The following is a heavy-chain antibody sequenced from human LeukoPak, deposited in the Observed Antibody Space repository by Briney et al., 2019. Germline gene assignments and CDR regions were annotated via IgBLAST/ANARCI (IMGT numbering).Heavy chain of an antibody. Sequence: QPGGSLRLSCSASGFTFSYYAMHWVRQAPGTGLEYVSGITSSGGSTYYTDSVKGRFTISRDNSNNTLYLQMSSLRAEDTAVYYCVKGDYSGYTFPAFDYWGQGTLVSVSS. J-gene: IGHJ4*02. D-gene: IGHD5-12*01. CDR1: GFTFSYYA. CDR2: ITSSGGST. V-gene: IGHV3-64D*06. CDR3: VKGDYSGYTFPAFDY.